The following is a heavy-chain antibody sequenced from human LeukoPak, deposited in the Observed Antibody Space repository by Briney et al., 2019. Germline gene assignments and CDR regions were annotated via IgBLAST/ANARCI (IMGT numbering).Heavy chain of an antibody. CDR1: GGSFSGYY. CDR2: INHSGST. Sequence: SVTLSLTCAVYGGSFSGYYWSWIRQPPGKGLEWIGEINHSGSTNYNPSLKSRVTISVDTSKNQFSLKLSSVTAADTAVYYCASVYDSSGYYPFWGQGTLVTVSS. D-gene: IGHD3-22*01. J-gene: IGHJ4*02. V-gene: IGHV4-34*01. CDR3: ASVYDSSGYYPF.